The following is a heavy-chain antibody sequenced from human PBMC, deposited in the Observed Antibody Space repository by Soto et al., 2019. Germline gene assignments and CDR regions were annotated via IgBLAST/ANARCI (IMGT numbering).Heavy chain of an antibody. J-gene: IGHJ4*02. Sequence: QVQLVQSGAEVQKPGASVKVSCKLPGNTLTELSMHWVRQAPGKGLEWMGGFDPEDGETMDAQNFQGRVTMTEDTSTDTAYMELSSLRSEDTAVYYCATVRRYCSGGSCYSGSFDYWGQGTLVTVSS. CDR1: GNTLTELS. V-gene: IGHV1-24*01. CDR2: FDPEDGET. CDR3: ATVRRYCSGGSCYSGSFDY. D-gene: IGHD2-15*01.